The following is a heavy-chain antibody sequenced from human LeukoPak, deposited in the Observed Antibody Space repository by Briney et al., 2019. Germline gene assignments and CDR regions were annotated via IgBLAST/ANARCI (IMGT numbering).Heavy chain of an antibody. CDR3: TRDLYGGNSGIGY. V-gene: IGHV3-48*02. D-gene: IGHD4-23*01. Sequence: GGSLRLSCAASGFIFSTYSMNWVRQAPGKGLKWVSYITGSSSTKHYADSVKGRFTISRDNAKNSLFLEMNSLRDEDTAVYYCTRDLYGGNSGIGYWGQGTLVTVSS. J-gene: IGHJ4*02. CDR1: GFIFSTYS. CDR2: ITGSSSTK.